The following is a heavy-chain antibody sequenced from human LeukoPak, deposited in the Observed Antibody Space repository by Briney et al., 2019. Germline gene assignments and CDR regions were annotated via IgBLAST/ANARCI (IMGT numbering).Heavy chain of an antibody. CDR2: ISSSSSYI. V-gene: IGHV3-21*01. CDR3: AKSSTPNYYDSSGLGAFDY. CDR1: GFTFSSYS. D-gene: IGHD3-22*01. Sequence: GSLRLSCAASGFTFSSYSMNWVRQAPGKGLEWVSSISSSSSYIYYADSVKGRFTISRDNAKNSLYLQMNSLRAEDTAVYYCAKSSTPNYYDSSGLGAFDYWGQGTLVTVSS. J-gene: IGHJ4*02.